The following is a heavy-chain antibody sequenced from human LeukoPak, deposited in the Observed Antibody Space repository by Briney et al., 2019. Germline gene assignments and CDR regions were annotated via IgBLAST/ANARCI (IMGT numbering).Heavy chain of an antibody. Sequence: ASVKVSCKVSGYTLTELSMHWVRQAPGKGLEWMGGFDPEDGETIYAQKFQGRVTMTEDTSTDTAYMELSSLRSEDTAVYYCATVLRPGIAVAGYYFDYWGQGTLVTVSS. V-gene: IGHV1-24*01. CDR2: FDPEDGET. J-gene: IGHJ4*02. CDR3: ATVLRPGIAVAGYYFDY. CDR1: GYTLTELS. D-gene: IGHD6-19*01.